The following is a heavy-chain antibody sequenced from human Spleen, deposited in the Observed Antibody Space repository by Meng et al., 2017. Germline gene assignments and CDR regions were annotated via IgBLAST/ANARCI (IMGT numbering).Heavy chain of an antibody. Sequence: VQRQEVGPGLVKPSGTLSLTCAVSGGSISNSYWWSWVRQPPGQGLEWIGEIYHSGSTNYNPSLKSRVTISVDKSKNQFSLNLSSVTAADTAVYYCARWDRSGSYQVYWGQGTLVTVSS. V-gene: IGHV4-4*02. CDR3: ARWDRSGSYQVY. CDR1: GGSISNSYW. J-gene: IGHJ4*02. D-gene: IGHD1-26*01. CDR2: IYHSGST.